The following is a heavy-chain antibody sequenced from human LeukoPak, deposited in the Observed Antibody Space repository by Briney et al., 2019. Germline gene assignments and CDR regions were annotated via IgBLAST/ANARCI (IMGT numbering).Heavy chain of an antibody. CDR3: ASAGNPHYFDF. Sequence: SETLSLTCTVSGVSISSHYWSWIRQSPGKRLEWIGNIYYTGSTNYNPSLQSRVAISIDTSKSQFSLTLNSVTAADAAVYYCASAGNPHYFDFWGQGPLVTVSS. V-gene: IGHV4-59*11. J-gene: IGHJ4*02. CDR2: IYYTGST. CDR1: GVSISSHY.